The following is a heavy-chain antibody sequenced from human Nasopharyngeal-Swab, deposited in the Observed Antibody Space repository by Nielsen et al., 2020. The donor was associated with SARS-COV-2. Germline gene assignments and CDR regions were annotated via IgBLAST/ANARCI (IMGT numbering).Heavy chain of an antibody. Sequence: ASVKVSCKSSGYTFTSYYMHWVRQAPGQGLEWMGIINPSGGSTSYAQKFQGRVTMTRDTSTSTVYMELSSLRSEDTAVYYCAREQLRDDAFDIWGQGTMVTVSS. V-gene: IGHV1-46*01. J-gene: IGHJ3*02. D-gene: IGHD1-1*01. CDR2: INPSGGST. CDR3: AREQLRDDAFDI. CDR1: GYTFTSYY.